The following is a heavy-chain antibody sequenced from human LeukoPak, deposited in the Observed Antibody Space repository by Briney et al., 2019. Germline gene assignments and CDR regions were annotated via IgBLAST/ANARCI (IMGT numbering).Heavy chain of an antibody. D-gene: IGHD2-15*01. Sequence: PSETLSLTCAVYGGSFSGYYWSWIRQPPGKGLEWIGEINHSGSTNYNPSIKSRVTISVDTSKNQFSLKLSSVTAADTAVYYCARGHRLPGRYWGQGTLVTVSS. CDR1: GGSFSGYY. J-gene: IGHJ4*02. CDR2: INHSGST. V-gene: IGHV4-34*01. CDR3: ARGHRLPGRY.